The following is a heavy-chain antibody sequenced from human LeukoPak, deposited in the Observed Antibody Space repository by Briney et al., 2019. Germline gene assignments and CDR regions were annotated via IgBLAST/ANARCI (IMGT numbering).Heavy chain of an antibody. D-gene: IGHD4-17*01. J-gene: IGHJ4*02. CDR1: GYTFTGYY. CDR2: INPNSGGT. CDR3: ARADGDYFRVCDY. V-gene: IGHV1-2*02. Sequence: GASVKVSCKASGYTFTGYYMHWVRQAPGQGLEWMGWINPNSGGTNYAQKFQGRVTMTRDTSISTAYMELSRLRSDDTAVYYCARADGDYFRVCDYWGQGTLVTVSS.